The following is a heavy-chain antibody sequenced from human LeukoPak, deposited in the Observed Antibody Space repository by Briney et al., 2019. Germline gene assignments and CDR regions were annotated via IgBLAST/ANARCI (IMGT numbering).Heavy chain of an antibody. CDR2: ISSSAIST. Sequence: GGSLRLFCAASGFPFSDYYMSWIRQAPGKGLEWISYISSSAISTYTADSVKGRFTISRDNAKNSLYLQMDSLRAEDTAVYYCARTRSTPIFDNWGQGTLVTVSS. CDR3: ARTRSTPIFDN. J-gene: IGHJ4*02. D-gene: IGHD2-2*02. CDR1: GFPFSDYY. V-gene: IGHV3-11*04.